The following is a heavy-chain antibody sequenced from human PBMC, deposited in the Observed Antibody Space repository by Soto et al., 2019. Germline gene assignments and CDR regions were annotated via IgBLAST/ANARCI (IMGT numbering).Heavy chain of an antibody. J-gene: IGHJ4*02. V-gene: IGHV4-59*01. CDR2: ISYTGIT. Sequence: QVQLQESGPGLVRPSETLSLTCTVSGDSITGYYWSWIRQPPGKGLEWIGYISYTGITNYNPSLKTRVSMSLDTSKNLFSLNLNSVTAADTAVYFCARGDAPMVYIGYYWGRGALVVVSS. CDR1: GDSITGYY. D-gene: IGHD5-18*01. CDR3: ARGDAPMVYIGYY.